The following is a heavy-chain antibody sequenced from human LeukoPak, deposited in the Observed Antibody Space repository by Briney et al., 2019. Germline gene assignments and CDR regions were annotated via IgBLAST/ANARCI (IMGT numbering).Heavy chain of an antibody. J-gene: IGHJ4*02. CDR3: ARDNPSGISGWYRFDS. D-gene: IGHD6-19*01. V-gene: IGHV4-4*07. Sequence: PSETLSLTCTVSGGSISSYYWSWIRQPAGKGLEWIGRIYTSGSTNYNPSLKSRVTMSVDTSKNQFSLKLSSVTAADTAVYYCARDNPSGISGWYRFDSWGQGTLVTVSS. CDR1: GGSISSYY. CDR2: IYTSGST.